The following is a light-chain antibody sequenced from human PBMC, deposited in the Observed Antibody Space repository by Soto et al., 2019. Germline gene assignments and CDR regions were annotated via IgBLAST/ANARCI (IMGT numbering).Light chain of an antibody. CDR3: SSYAGSNNPYV. V-gene: IGLV2-11*01. Sequence: QSALTQPRSVSGSPGQSVTISCTGTSSDIGGYNYVSWYQQHPGKAPKLMIYDVSKRPSGVPDRFSGSKSGNTASLTISGLQAEDEADYYCSSYAGSNNPYVFGTGTKLTVL. J-gene: IGLJ1*01. CDR2: DVS. CDR1: SSDIGGYNY.